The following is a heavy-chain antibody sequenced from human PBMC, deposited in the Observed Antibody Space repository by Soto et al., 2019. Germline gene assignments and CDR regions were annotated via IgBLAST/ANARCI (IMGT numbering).Heavy chain of an antibody. J-gene: IGHJ5*02. CDR1: GDSVSSNSAA. Sequence: SQTLSLTCAISGDSVSSNSAAWKWIRQSPSRGLEWLGRTYYRSKWYNDYAVSVKSRITINPDTSKNQFSLQLNSVTPEDTAVYYCARGGVRKLELRGNWFEPWGQGTMVTVSS. CDR2: TYYRSKWYN. D-gene: IGHD1-7*01. V-gene: IGHV6-1*01. CDR3: ARGGVRKLELRGNWFEP.